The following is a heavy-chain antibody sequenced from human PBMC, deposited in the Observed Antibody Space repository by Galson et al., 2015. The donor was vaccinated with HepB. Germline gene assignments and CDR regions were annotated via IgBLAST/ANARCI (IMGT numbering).Heavy chain of an antibody. CDR1: GYTFTSYA. CDR3: AREGTLRFLEWFPTSGWFDP. CDR2: INTNTGNP. V-gene: IGHV7-4-1*02. D-gene: IGHD3-3*01. Sequence: SVKVSCKASGYTFTSYAMNWVRQAPGQGLEWMGWINTNTGNPTYAQGFTGRFVFSLDTSVSTAYLQISSLKAEDTAVYYCAREGTLRFLEWFPTSGWFDPWGQGTLVTVSS. J-gene: IGHJ5*02.